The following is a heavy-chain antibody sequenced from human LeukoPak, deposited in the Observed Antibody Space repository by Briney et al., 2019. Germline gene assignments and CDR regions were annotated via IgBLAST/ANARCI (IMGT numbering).Heavy chain of an antibody. D-gene: IGHD4-17*01. V-gene: IGHV1-24*01. CDR2: LDPEDGET. CDR1: GYTLTELS. J-gene: IGHJ4*02. CDR3: ATDRYLLDYGDWGFDY. Sequence: ASVKVSCKVSGYTLTELSMHWVRQAPGKGLEWMGGLDPEDGETIYAQKFQGRVTMTEDTSTDTAYMELSSLRSEDTAVYYCATDRYLLDYGDWGFDYWGQGTLVTVAS.